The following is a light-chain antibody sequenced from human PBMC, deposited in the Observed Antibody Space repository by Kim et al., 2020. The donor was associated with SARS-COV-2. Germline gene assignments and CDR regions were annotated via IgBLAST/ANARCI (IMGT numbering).Light chain of an antibody. CDR2: EDS. CDR1: SGSIASNY. Sequence: FMLTQPHSVSESPGKTVTISCTRSSGSIASNYVQWYQQRPGSAPTTVIYEDSQRPSGVPDRFSGSIDSSSNSAYLTISGLKTEDEADYYCQSYDSSNREVFGGGTQLTVL. J-gene: IGLJ2*01. CDR3: QSYDSSNREV. V-gene: IGLV6-57*04.